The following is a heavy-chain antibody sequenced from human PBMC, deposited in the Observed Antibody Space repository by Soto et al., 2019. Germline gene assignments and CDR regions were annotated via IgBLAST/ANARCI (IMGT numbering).Heavy chain of an antibody. V-gene: IGHV3-23*01. Sequence: EVQLLESGGGLVQPGGSLRLSCAASGFTFSSYAMSWVRQAPGKGLEWVSAISGSGGSTYYADSVKGRFTISRDNSKNTRYLQMNSLRAEDTAVYYCAKDLPADGSYEYYFDYWGQGTLVTVSS. CDR2: ISGSGGST. CDR3: AKDLPADGSYEYYFDY. CDR1: GFTFSSYA. J-gene: IGHJ4*02. D-gene: IGHD1-26*01.